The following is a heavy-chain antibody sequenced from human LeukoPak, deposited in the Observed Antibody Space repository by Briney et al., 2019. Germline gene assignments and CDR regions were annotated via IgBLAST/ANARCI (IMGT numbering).Heavy chain of an antibody. Sequence: GRSLRLSCAASGFTFSSYGMHWVRQAPGKGLEWVAVISYDGSNKYYADSVKGRFTISRDNSKNTLYLQMNSLRAEDTAVYYCAKDAAIAVAGTWWYYFDYWGQGTLVTVSS. D-gene: IGHD6-19*01. CDR3: AKDAAIAVAGTWWYYFDY. CDR1: GFTFSSYG. CDR2: ISYDGSNK. J-gene: IGHJ4*02. V-gene: IGHV3-30*18.